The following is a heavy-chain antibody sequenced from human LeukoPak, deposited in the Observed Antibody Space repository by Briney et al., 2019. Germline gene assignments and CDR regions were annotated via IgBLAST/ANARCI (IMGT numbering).Heavy chain of an antibody. D-gene: IGHD6-19*01. CDR2: IYNSGTT. CDR1: GGSIRNSSFY. J-gene: IGHJ4*02. Sequence: SETLSLTCDVSGGSIRNSSFYWGWIRQPPGKGLEWIASIYNSGTTYYNPSIKSRITIFVDTSKNQVSLKLRSVTAADTAVYYCARQLEIAVAGTVSYYFDYWGQGTLVTVSS. CDR3: ARQLEIAVAGTVSYYFDY. V-gene: IGHV4-39*01.